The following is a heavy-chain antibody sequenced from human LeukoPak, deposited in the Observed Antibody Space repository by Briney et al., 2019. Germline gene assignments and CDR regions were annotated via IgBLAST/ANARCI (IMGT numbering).Heavy chain of an antibody. J-gene: IGHJ4*02. D-gene: IGHD3-9*01. V-gene: IGHV3-30*18. CDR2: ISYDGSNK. Sequence: GGSLRLSCAAPGFTFSSYGMHWVRQAPGKGLEWVEVISYDGSNKYYADSVKGRFTISRDNSKNTLYLQMNSLRAEDTAVYYCAKDRFGNYDILTGPLGYWGQGTLVTVSS. CDR3: AKDRFGNYDILTGPLGY. CDR1: GFTFSSYG.